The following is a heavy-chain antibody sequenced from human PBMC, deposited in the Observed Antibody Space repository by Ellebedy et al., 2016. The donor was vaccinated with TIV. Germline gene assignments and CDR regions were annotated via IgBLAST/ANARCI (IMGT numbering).Heavy chain of an antibody. CDR3: ASPYYDILTGYYQTDAFDI. Sequence: GGSLRLSCAASGFTFDDYAMHWVRQAPGKGLEWVSGISWNSGSIGYADSVKGRFTISRDNAKNPLYLQMNSLRAEDTAVYYCASPYYDILTGYYQTDAFDIWGQGTMVTVSS. CDR1: GFTFDDYA. D-gene: IGHD3-9*01. V-gene: IGHV3-9*01. CDR2: ISWNSGSI. J-gene: IGHJ3*02.